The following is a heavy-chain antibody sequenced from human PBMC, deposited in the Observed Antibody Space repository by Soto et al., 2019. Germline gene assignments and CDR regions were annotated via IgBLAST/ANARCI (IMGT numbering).Heavy chain of an antibody. CDR1: GGSISSSNYY. D-gene: IGHD1-26*01. J-gene: IGHJ4*02. CDR2: LYYSGST. V-gene: IGHV4-39*01. CDR3: ARVQWELLSYFDY. Sequence: TVSGGSISSSNYYWAWIRQSPGKGLEWVATLYYSGSTYSNPSLKSRVTISVDTSKNQFSLKLSSVTAADTAVYYCARVQWELLSYFDYWGLGTLVTVSS.